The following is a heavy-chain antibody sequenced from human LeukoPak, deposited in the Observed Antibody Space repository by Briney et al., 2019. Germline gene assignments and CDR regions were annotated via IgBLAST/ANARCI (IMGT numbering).Heavy chain of an antibody. V-gene: IGHV4-39*01. CDR2: IYFTGNT. J-gene: IGHJ4*02. CDR1: GGSISSDTYF. Sequence: PSETLSLTCTVSGGSISSDTYFWGWIRQPPGKGLEWIANIYFTGNTYYNPSLKSRATISVDTSKNQFSLTLSSVTAADTAVYYCASEAHRGGGFDSWGQGTRVTVSS. CDR3: ASEAHRGGGFDS. D-gene: IGHD3-16*01.